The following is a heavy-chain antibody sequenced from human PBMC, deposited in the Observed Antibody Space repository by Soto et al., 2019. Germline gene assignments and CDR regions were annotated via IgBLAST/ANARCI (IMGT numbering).Heavy chain of an antibody. Sequence: ASVEASCKASGYTFANYGMMWVRQAPRQGLEWMGWISAYNGNTKYAQKLQGRVTMTTDTSTSTAYMELRSLRSDDTAVYYCARGVGSGSYYNQYNWFAPWGQGTLVTVFS. V-gene: IGHV1-18*01. CDR3: ARGVGSGSYYNQYNWFAP. J-gene: IGHJ5*02. CDR1: GYTFANYG. D-gene: IGHD3-10*01. CDR2: ISAYNGNT.